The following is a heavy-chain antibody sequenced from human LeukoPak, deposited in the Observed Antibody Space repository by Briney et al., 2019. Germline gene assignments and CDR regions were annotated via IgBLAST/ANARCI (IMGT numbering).Heavy chain of an antibody. CDR2: INSSSSTI. CDR3: ARVYSAAGDLSLRYGDYVDYYYYYYMDV. D-gene: IGHD4-17*01. Sequence: GGSLRLSCAASGFTFSSYSMNWVRQAPGKGLEWVSYINSSSSTIYYADSVKGRFTISRDNAKNSLYLQMNSLRAEDTAVYYCARVYSAAGDLSLRYGDYVDYYYYYYMDVWGKGTTVTVSS. V-gene: IGHV3-48*01. CDR1: GFTFSSYS. J-gene: IGHJ6*03.